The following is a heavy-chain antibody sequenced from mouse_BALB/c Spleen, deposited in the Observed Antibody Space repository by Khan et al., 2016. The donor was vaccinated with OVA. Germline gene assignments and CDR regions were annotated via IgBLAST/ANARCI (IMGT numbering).Heavy chain of an antibody. CDR3: AKYPPYCAMDY. J-gene: IGHJ4*01. CDR1: GFSFTDYA. V-gene: IGHV2-6-5*01. Sequence: QVQLKESGPDLVAPSQRLSITCTVSGFSFTDYAVSWIRQPPGQGLEWLGVIWAGGSNNYYSALNSRLSISKDNSKSHAFLKMTSLQTNDTDTYYCAKYPPYCAMDYWGQGTSVTVSS. CDR2: IWAGGSN.